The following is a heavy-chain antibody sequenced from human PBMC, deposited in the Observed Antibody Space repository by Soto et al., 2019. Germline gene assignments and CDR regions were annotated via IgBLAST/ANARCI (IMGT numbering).Heavy chain of an antibody. D-gene: IGHD3-22*01. Sequence: SETLSLTCSVSGGSISSSSYYWGWICQPPGKGLEYIGSIFYSGITYDNPSLKSRVTLSVDTSKNQLSLKLSSVTAADTVVYYCARHGDSGGYNPSNWFDPWGQGTLVTVSS. V-gene: IGHV4-39*01. CDR2: IFYSGIT. CDR1: GGSISSSSYY. CDR3: ARHGDSGGYNPSNWFDP. J-gene: IGHJ5*02.